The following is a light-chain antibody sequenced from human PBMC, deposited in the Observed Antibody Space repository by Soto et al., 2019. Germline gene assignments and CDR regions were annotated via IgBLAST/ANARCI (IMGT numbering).Light chain of an antibody. CDR1: QSVSTY. Sequence: EIVLTQSPATLSLSPGERATLSCRASQSVSTYLAWYQQKPGQAPRLLIYDASNRATGIPTRFSGSGSGTDCTLTISSLEAEDFAVYYCQQRSNWPRALTFGGGTKVEIK. V-gene: IGKV3-11*01. CDR2: DAS. J-gene: IGKJ4*01. CDR3: QQRSNWPRALT.